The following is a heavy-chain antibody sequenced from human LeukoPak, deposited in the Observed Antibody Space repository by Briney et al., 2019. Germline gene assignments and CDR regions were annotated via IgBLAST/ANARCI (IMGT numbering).Heavy chain of an antibody. CDR3: ARDSYDILTGFQ. D-gene: IGHD3-9*01. V-gene: IGHV1-2*02. J-gene: IGHJ4*02. CDR1: GYTFTGYY. CDR2: INPNSGGT. Sequence: ASVKVSCKASGYTFTGYYMHWVRQAPGQGLEWMGWINPNSGGTKYAEKFQGRVTITRDTSISTAYMELSRLRSDDTAVFYCARDSYDILTGFQGGQGPQVTVSS.